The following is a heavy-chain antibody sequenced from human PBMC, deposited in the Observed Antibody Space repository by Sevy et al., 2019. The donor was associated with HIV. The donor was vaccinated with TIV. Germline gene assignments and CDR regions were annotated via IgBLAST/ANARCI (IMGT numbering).Heavy chain of an antibody. CDR2: IWYDGNYK. V-gene: IGHV3-33*01. J-gene: IGHJ4*02. Sequence: GGSLRLSCAASGFTFSIYGMHWVRQAPGKGLEWVALIWYDGNYKYYADSVKGRFTISRDNSRSTLYLEMNSLRAEDTAVYYCAAGAPGDPATLGNFDHWGQGALVTVSS. CDR3: AAGAPGDPATLGNFDH. D-gene: IGHD5-18*01. CDR1: GFTFSIYG.